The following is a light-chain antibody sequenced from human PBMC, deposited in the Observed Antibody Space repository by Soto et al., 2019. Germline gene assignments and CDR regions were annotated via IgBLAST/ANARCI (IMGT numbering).Light chain of an antibody. J-gene: IGKJ1*01. CDR1: QDIGND. V-gene: IGKV1-6*02. CDR2: AAS. Sequence: IQMTQSPSSLSASVRDRVTITCRASQDIGNDLGWYQQKPGKAPNLLIYAASALRSGAPSRFSGSLSGTHFTLAINSLQAEDSAICFCLQDYTYPWTFGQGSKVEIK. CDR3: LQDYTYPWT.